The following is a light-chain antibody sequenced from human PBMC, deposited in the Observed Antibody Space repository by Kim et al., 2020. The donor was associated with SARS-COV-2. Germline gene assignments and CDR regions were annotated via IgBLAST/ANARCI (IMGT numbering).Light chain of an antibody. V-gene: IGKV1-9*01. CDR2: GAS. J-gene: IGKJ4*01. CDR3: QQLNSYSLT. Sequence: GDSVTIPCRASQDMRNSLAWYQQKPGKVPKLLIYGASTLQSGVPLRFSGSGSGTDFTLTISSLQPEDFATYYCQQLNSYSLTFG. CDR1: QDMRNS.